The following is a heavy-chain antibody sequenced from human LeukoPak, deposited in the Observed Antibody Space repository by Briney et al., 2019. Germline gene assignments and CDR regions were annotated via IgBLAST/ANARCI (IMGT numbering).Heavy chain of an antibody. Sequence: QPGGSLRLSCAAPGFTFSSYWIPWVRQAPGKGLLWVSRINSDGSSTSYADSVKGRFTISRDNAKNTLYLQMNSLRAEDTAVYYCARATGSYYSIGYWGQGTLVTVSS. CDR1: GFTFSSYW. CDR3: ARATGSYYSIGY. D-gene: IGHD1-26*01. J-gene: IGHJ4*02. V-gene: IGHV3-74*01. CDR2: INSDGSST.